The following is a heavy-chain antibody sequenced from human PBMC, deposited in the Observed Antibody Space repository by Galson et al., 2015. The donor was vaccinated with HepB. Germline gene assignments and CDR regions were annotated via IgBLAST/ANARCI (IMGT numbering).Heavy chain of an antibody. Sequence: SLRLSCAASGFIFSTYWMHWVRQPPGKGLVWVSRINRDGSGTSYADSVKGRFTFSRDNAKNTLYLQMNSLRAEDTAVYYCVSLGGVSAWAIWCQVTAFTASS. D-gene: IGHD3-16*01. CDR3: VSLGGVSAWAI. J-gene: IGHJ6*02. CDR2: INRDGSGT. V-gene: IGHV3-74*01. CDR1: GFIFSTYW.